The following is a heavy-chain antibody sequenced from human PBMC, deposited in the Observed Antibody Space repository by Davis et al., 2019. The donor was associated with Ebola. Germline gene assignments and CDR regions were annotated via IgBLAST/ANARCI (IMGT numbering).Heavy chain of an antibody. CDR3: ARDPYDYVWGSYRPYYYYYAMDV. D-gene: IGHD3-16*02. CDR2: ISYDGSNK. V-gene: IGHV3-30-3*01. CDR1: GFTFSSHA. J-gene: IGHJ6*02. Sequence: PGGSLRLSCAASGFTFSSHAMHWVRQAPGKGLEWVALISYDGSNKYYADSVKGRFTISRDNSKNTLYLQMNSLRAEDTAVYYCARDPYDYVWGSYRPYYYYYAMDVWGQGTTVTVSS.